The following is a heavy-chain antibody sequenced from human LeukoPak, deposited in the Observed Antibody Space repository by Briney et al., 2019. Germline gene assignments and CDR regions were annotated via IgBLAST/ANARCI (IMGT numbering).Heavy chain of an antibody. J-gene: IGHJ3*01. Sequence: PGGSLRLSCAASGFTVSGYSMNWVRQAPGKGLEWISYISSTTSTIYYADSVKGRFTISRDNAKNSPYLQMNSLRDEDTAVYYCALLPLRIFPDVFDLWGQGTMVTVSS. CDR1: GFTVSGYS. V-gene: IGHV3-48*02. CDR3: ALLPLRIFPDVFDL. D-gene: IGHD3-3*01. CDR2: ISSTTSTI.